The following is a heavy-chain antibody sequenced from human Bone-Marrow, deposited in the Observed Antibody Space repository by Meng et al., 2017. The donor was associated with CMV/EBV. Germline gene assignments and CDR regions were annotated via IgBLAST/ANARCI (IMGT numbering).Heavy chain of an antibody. Sequence: SVKVSCKASGGTFSSYAISRVRQAPGQGLEWMGGIIPIFGTANYEQKFQGRVTITTDESTSTAYKELRSLRSDDTAVYYCARVPVFWSGYFPKPNFDYWGQGTLVTVSS. CDR2: IIPIFGTA. D-gene: IGHD3-3*01. CDR1: GGTFSSYA. V-gene: IGHV1-69*05. J-gene: IGHJ4*02. CDR3: ARVPVFWSGYFPKPNFDY.